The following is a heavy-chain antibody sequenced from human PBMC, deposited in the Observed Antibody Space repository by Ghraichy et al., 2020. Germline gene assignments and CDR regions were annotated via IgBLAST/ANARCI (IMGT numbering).Heavy chain of an antibody. CDR2: IIPIFGTA. J-gene: IGHJ6*02. D-gene: IGHD6-13*01. CDR3: LAAAGTWYGMDV. V-gene: IGHV1-69*13. Sequence: SVKVSCKASGGTFSSYAISWVRQAPGQGLEWMGGIIPIFGTANYAQKFQGRVTITADESTSTAYMELSSLRSEDTAVYYCLAAAGTWYGMDVWGQGTTVTVSS. CDR1: GGTFSSYA.